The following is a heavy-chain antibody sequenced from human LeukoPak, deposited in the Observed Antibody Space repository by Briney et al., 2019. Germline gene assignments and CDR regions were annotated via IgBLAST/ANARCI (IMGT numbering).Heavy chain of an antibody. CDR1: GFTFSSYS. CDR3: AKKAQYDGHYPLDY. J-gene: IGHJ4*02. CDR2: TSDRGDCT. V-gene: IGHV3-23*01. D-gene: IGHD4/OR15-4a*01. Sequence: PGGSLRLSCAVSGFTFSSYSMSWVRQAPGKGLEWVSGTSDRGDCTYYADSVKGRFTISRDTSKNTLYLQMNSLRAEDTALYFCAKKAQYDGHYPLDYWGQGTLVTVSA.